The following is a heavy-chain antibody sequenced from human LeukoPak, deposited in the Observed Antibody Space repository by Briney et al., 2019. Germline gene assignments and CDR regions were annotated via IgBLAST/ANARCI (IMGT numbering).Heavy chain of an antibody. D-gene: IGHD6-13*01. Sequence: GGSLRLSCAASGFTFSSYSMNWVRQAPGKGLEWVSYISSSSSTIYYADSVKGRFTISRDNAKNSLYLQMNSLRAEDTAVYYCARIRDSSSWYRDFDYWGQGTLVTVSS. V-gene: IGHV3-48*01. CDR3: ARIRDSSSWYRDFDY. J-gene: IGHJ4*02. CDR2: ISSSSSTI. CDR1: GFTFSSYS.